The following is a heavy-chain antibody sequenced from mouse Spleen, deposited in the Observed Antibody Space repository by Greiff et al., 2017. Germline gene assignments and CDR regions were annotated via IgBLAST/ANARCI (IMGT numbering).Heavy chain of an antibody. J-gene: IGHJ3*01. CDR3: ARVTGTAWFAY. CDR1: GYTFTSYG. D-gene: IGHD4-1*01. V-gene: IGHV1-81*01. CDR2: IYPRSGNT. Sequence: QVQLQQSGAELARPGASVKLSCKASGYTFTSYGISWVKQRTGQGLEWIGEIYPRSGNTYYNEKFKGRATLTADKSSSTAYMELRSLTSEDSAVYFCARVTGTAWFAYWGQGTLVTVSA.